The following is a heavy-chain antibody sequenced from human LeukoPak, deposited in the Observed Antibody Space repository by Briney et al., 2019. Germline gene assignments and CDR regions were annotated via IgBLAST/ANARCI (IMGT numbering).Heavy chain of an antibody. V-gene: IGHV3-74*01. D-gene: IGHD5-18*01. CDR2: IKSDGTYT. CDR1: GFTFSNYW. J-gene: IGHJ4*02. Sequence: QPGGSLRLSCAASGFTFSNYWMHWHRQAPGQGLVWVSRIKSDGTYTTYADSVKGRFTTSRDNAKNTLYLQMNSLRAEDTAVYYCARDSSYGYDYWGQGTLVTVSS. CDR3: ARDSSYGYDY.